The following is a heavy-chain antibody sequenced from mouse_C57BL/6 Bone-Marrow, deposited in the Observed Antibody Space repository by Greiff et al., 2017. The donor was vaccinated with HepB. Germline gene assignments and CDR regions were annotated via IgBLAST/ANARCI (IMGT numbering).Heavy chain of an antibody. J-gene: IGHJ3*01. CDR1: GYTFTSYW. CDR3: ARERARTIAWFAY. Sequence: QVQLKQPGAELVKPGASVKLSCKASGYTFTSYWMHWVKQRPGQGLEWIGMIHPNSGSTNYNEKFKSKATLTVDKSSSTAYMQLSSLTSEDSAVYYCARERARTIAWFAYWGQGTLVTVSA. D-gene: IGHD2-12*01. CDR2: IHPNSGST. V-gene: IGHV1-64*01.